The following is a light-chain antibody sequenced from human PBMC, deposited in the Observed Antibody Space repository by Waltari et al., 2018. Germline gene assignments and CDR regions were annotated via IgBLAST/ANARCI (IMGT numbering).Light chain of an antibody. V-gene: IGKV3-15*01. CDR2: GAS. Sequence: EIVMTQSPATLSVSPGERATLSCRASQSVSSNLAWYQQKPGQSPRLLIYGASTRATGIAARFSGSGSGTELTLTISSLQSEDFALYYCQQYNDWPRTFGQGTKVEI. CDR3: QQYNDWPRT. J-gene: IGKJ1*01. CDR1: QSVSSN.